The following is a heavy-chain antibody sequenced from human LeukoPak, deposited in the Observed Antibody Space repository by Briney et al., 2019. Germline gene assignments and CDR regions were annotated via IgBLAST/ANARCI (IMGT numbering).Heavy chain of an antibody. CDR3: ARAKPKNMVRGLIMRRESRYYFDY. J-gene: IGHJ4*02. V-gene: IGHV3-74*01. Sequence: GGSLRLSCAASGFSFSSFWMHWVRQVPGKGLLWVSGINSDGRTTGYADSVKGRFTISRDNAKNTVDLQMNSLRAEDTAVYYCARAKPKNMVRGLIMRRESRYYFDYWGQGTLVTVSS. CDR2: INSDGRTT. D-gene: IGHD3-10*01. CDR1: GFSFSSFW.